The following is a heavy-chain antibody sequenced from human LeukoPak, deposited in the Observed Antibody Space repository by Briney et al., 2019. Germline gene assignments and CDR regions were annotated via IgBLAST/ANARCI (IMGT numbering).Heavy chain of an antibody. Sequence: GASVKVSCKASGYTFTSYDINWVRQATGQGLEWMGWMNPNSGNTGYAQKFQGRVTITRNTSISTAYMELSSLRSEDTAVYYCARGRERYSSSWYVPEDAFDIWGQGTMVTVSS. D-gene: IGHD6-13*01. V-gene: IGHV1-8*03. CDR3: ARGRERYSSSWYVPEDAFDI. CDR1: GYTFTSYD. CDR2: MNPNSGNT. J-gene: IGHJ3*02.